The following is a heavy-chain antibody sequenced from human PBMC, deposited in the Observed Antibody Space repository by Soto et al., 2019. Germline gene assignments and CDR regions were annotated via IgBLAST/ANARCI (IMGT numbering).Heavy chain of an antibody. CDR2: ISSRGDRT. CDR1: GFTFSRYA. J-gene: IGHJ6*02. Sequence: VGSLRLSCACSGFTFSRYAMNCVRQAPGKGLEWVSIISSRGDRTSYAESVKGRFTISRDDSKNTLFLHMNSLGAEDTAVYYCAKETGYSYGFQPNALDVWGQGTTVTVSS. D-gene: IGHD5-18*01. V-gene: IGHV3-23*01. CDR3: AKETGYSYGFQPNALDV.